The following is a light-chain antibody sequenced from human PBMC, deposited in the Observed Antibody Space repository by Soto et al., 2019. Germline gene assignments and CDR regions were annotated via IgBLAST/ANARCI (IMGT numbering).Light chain of an antibody. V-gene: IGKV3-20*01. CDR3: QQYGTSLFS. J-gene: IGKJ3*01. CDR1: QSVSSSY. Sequence: EIVLTQSPYTLSLSPGERATLSCRASQSVSSSYLAWYQQKPGQAPRLLIYGTSSRATGIPDRFSGSGSGTDFTLTISRLEPEDFAVYYCQQYGTSLFSFGPGSNVDIK. CDR2: GTS.